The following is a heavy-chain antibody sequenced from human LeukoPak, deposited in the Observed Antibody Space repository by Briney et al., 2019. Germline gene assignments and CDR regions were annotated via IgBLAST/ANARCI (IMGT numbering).Heavy chain of an antibody. D-gene: IGHD6-19*01. CDR1: GGSISSYY. Sequence: PSETLSLTCTVSGGSISSYYWSWIRQPAGKGLEWIGRIYTSGSTNYNPSLKSRVTMSVDTSKNQFPLKLSSVTAADTAVYYCARESSSGWLYYLDYWGQGTLVTVSS. V-gene: IGHV4-4*07. CDR3: ARESSSGWLYYLDY. J-gene: IGHJ4*02. CDR2: IYTSGST.